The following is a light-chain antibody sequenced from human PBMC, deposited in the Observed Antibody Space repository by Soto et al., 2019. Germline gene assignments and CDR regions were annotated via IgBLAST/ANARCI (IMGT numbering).Light chain of an antibody. Sequence: IVLTQSPGTLSLSQGERATLSCRASQSVSSSYLAWYQQKPGQAPRLLIYGASSRATGIPDRFSGSGSGTDFTLTISRLEPEDFAVYYCQHYGTFGQGTKVEIK. CDR2: GAS. J-gene: IGKJ1*01. CDR3: QHYGT. V-gene: IGKV3-20*01. CDR1: QSVSSSY.